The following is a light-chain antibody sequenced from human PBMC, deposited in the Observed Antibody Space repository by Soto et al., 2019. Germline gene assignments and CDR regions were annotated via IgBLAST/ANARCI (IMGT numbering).Light chain of an antibody. CDR2: DAS. CDR3: QQRSNWPT. J-gene: IGKJ2*01. V-gene: IGKV3-11*01. Sequence: ESVLTQSPATLSLSPGERATLSCRASQSVSSYLAWYQQKPGQAPRLLIYDASNRATGIPARFSGRGSGTDFTLTISSLEPEDFAVYYCQQRSNWPTFGQGTKLEIK. CDR1: QSVSSY.